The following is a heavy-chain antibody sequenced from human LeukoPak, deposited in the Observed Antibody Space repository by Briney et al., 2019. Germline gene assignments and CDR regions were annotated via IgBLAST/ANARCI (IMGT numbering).Heavy chain of an antibody. D-gene: IGHD4-17*01. CDR1: GFTFSSYS. Sequence: GGSLRLSCAASGFTFSSYSTNWVRQAPGKGLEWVSSISSSSSYIYYADSVKGRFTISRDNAKNSLYLQMNSLRAEDTAVYYCARDXXGYGDXXXXYWGQXTXVT. V-gene: IGHV3-21*01. J-gene: IGHJ4*02. CDR3: ARDXXGYGDXXXXY. CDR2: ISSSSSYI.